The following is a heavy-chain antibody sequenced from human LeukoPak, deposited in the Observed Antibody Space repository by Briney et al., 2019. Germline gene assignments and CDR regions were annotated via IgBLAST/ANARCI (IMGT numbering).Heavy chain of an antibody. J-gene: IGHJ4*02. V-gene: IGHV3-30*04. CDR2: ISYDGSNK. CDR3: AGRSGFDY. Sequence: PGGSLRLSCATSGFTFSSYAMHWVRQAPGKGLEWVAVISYDGSNKYYADSVKGRFTISRDNSKNTLYLQMNSLRAEDTAVYYCAGRSGFDYWGQGTLVTVSS. D-gene: IGHD2-15*01. CDR1: GFTFSSYA.